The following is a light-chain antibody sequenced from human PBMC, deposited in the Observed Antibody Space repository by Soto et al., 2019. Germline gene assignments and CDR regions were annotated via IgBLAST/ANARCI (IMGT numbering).Light chain of an antibody. CDR3: QQYSNWPLT. V-gene: IGKV3-15*01. CDR2: GAS. CDR1: QSVSSG. J-gene: IGKJ4*01. Sequence: ETVMTQSPATLSVSPGERATLSCRASQSVSSGLAWYQQKPGQAPRPLIYGASTRATGIPARFSGSGSGTEFTLTISSLQSEDCAVYYCQQYSNWPLTFGGGTKVEF.